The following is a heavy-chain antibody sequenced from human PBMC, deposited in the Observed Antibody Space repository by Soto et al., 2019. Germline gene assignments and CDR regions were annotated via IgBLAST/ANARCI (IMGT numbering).Heavy chain of an antibody. V-gene: IGHV4-59*01. CDR3: ARDRNTAPYVENWFDP. CDR1: GGSISSYY. D-gene: IGHD5-18*01. Sequence: SETLSLTCTVSGGSISSYYWSWIRQPPGKGLEWIGYIYYSGSTNYNPSLKSRVTISVDTSKNQFSLKLSSVTAADTAVYYCARDRNTAPYVENWFDPWGQGTLVTVSS. CDR2: IYYSGST. J-gene: IGHJ5*02.